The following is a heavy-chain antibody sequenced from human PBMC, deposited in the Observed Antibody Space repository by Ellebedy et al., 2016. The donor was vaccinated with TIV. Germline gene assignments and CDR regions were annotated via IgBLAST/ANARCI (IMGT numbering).Heavy chain of an antibody. D-gene: IGHD6-19*01. J-gene: IGHJ4*02. CDR3: ARDVPKTEAGVAFDY. CDR2: IYQSGST. V-gene: IGHV4-59*13. Sequence: SETLSLTXTVPGGSISTYYWGWIRQFPGKGLEWIGYIYQSGSTNYNPSLKSRVTISVDTSKNKFSLKLISVTAADTALYYCARDVPKTEAGVAFDYWGQGILVTVSS. CDR1: GGSISTYY.